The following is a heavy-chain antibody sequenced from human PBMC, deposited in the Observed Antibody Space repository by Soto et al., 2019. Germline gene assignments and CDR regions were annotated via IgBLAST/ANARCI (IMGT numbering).Heavy chain of an antibody. CDR3: AKCTTSVPTSDYYYGMDV. CDR1: GFTFSSYA. Sequence: GGSLRLSCAASGFTFSSYAMSWVRQAPGKGLEWVSAISGSGGSTYYADSVKGRFTISRDNSKNTLYLQMNSLRAEDTAVYYCAKCTTSVPTSDYYYGMDVWGQGTTVTVSS. J-gene: IGHJ6*02. CDR2: ISGSGGST. D-gene: IGHD4-17*01. V-gene: IGHV3-23*01.